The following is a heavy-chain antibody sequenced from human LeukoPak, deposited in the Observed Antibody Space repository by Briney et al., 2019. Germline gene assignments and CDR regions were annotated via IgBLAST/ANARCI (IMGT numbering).Heavy chain of an antibody. CDR3: AKARRSSYTGGFDY. CDR2: ISGSGGGT. CDR1: GFTFSSYA. Sequence: GGSLRLSCAASGFTFSSYAMSWVRQAPGKGLEWVSAISGSGGGTYYADSVKGRFTISRDNSKNTLYLQMNSLRAEDTAVYYCAKARRSSYTGGFDYWGQGTLVTVSS. J-gene: IGHJ4*02. V-gene: IGHV3-23*01. D-gene: IGHD3-16*02.